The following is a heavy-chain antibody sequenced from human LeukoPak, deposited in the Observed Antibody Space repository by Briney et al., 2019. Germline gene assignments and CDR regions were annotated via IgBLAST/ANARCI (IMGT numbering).Heavy chain of an antibody. CDR1: GYDFTNYW. CDR2: IYPGDSQT. CDR3: ARRGVDSSGYRDAFDI. D-gene: IGHD3-22*01. V-gene: IGHV5-51*01. Sequence: GESLKISCKGSGYDFTNYWIGWVRQMPGKGLEWMAIIYPGDSQTRYSPSFQGQVTISVDKSISTAYLQWSSLKASDTAMYYCARRGVDSSGYRDAFDIWGQGTMVTVSS. J-gene: IGHJ3*02.